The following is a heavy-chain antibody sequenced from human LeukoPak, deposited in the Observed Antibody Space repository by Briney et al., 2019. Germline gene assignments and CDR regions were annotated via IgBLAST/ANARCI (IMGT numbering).Heavy chain of an antibody. CDR3: AKGGASVTRYVDY. CDR1: GFTFSSYW. D-gene: IGHD4-17*01. J-gene: IGHJ4*02. Sequence: GGSLRLSCAASGFTFSSYWMSWVRQAPGKGLEWVANIKKDGSEKYYVDSVKGRFTITRDNAKNSLYLQMNSLGPEDTAVYYCAKGGASVTRYVDYWGQGTLVTVSS. V-gene: IGHV3-7*01. CDR2: IKKDGSEK.